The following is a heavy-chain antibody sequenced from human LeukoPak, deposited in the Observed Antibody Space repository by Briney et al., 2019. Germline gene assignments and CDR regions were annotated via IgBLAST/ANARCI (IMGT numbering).Heavy chain of an antibody. Sequence: SETLSLTCAVYGGSFSGYYWSWIRQPPGKGLEWIGEINHSGSTKYNPSLRSRVTISVDTSKNHFSLKLSSVTAADTAVYYCARHPGYSSRFDSWGQGTLVTVSS. CDR2: INHSGST. CDR1: GGSFSGYY. V-gene: IGHV4-34*01. J-gene: IGHJ4*02. CDR3: ARHPGYSSRFDS. D-gene: IGHD6-13*01.